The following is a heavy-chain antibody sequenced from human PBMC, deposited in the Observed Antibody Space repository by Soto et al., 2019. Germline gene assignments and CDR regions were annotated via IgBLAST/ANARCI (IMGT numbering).Heavy chain of an antibody. V-gene: IGHV3-64D*09. J-gene: IGHJ6*02. Sequence: PXVWLRLSCSACGFSYSDFTIPGGRQAPGKGLEYDSAIRTYVGSAYSVDSVRGRFTISRDNYKNTLYLKRTRLRPDDTGVYYGVKPRIAARAPSGYYYGMDVCGLRSTVTGSS. CDR2: IRTYVGSA. CDR1: GFSYSDFT. D-gene: IGHD3-22*01. CDR3: VKPRIAARAPSGYYYGMDV.